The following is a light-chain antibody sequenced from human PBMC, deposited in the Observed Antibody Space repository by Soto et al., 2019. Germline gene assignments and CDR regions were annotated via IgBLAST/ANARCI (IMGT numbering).Light chain of an antibody. V-gene: IGKV3-11*01. CDR2: DAS. Sequence: EIVLTQSPATLSLSPGERATFSCKASQSVGTSLAWFQQKPGQAPRLLIYDASVRATGIPARFSGSGSGTDFTLTISRLPPEDSAMYYCQQSSNWPPWTFGRGTRVEI. J-gene: IGKJ1*01. CDR3: QQSSNWPPWT. CDR1: QSVGTS.